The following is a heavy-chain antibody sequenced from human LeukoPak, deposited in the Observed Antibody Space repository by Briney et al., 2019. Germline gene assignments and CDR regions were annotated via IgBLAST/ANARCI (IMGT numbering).Heavy chain of an antibody. CDR3: ARPRSGYYQGAFDI. CDR1: GFTVSSNY. V-gene: IGHV3-66*02. D-gene: IGHD3-22*01. Sequence: PGGSLRLSCAASGFTVSSNYMSWVRQAPGKGLEWVSVIYSGGSTYYADSVKGRFTISRDNSKNTLYLQMNSLRAEDTAVYYCARPRSGYYQGAFDIWGQGTMVTVSS. CDR2: IYSGGST. J-gene: IGHJ3*02.